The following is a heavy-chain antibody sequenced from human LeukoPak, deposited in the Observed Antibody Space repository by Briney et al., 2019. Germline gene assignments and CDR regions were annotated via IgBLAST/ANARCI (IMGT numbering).Heavy chain of an antibody. V-gene: IGHV3-30*02. CDR1: GFTFSSYG. D-gene: IGHD1-26*01. J-gene: IGHJ4*02. CDR3: AKDLKGAGNY. Sequence: GGSQRLSCAASGFTFSSYGMHWVRQAPGKGLEWVAFIRYDGSNKYYADSVKGRFTISRDNSKNTLYLHLNSLRAEDTAVYYCAKDLKGAGNYWGQGTLVTVSS. CDR2: IRYDGSNK.